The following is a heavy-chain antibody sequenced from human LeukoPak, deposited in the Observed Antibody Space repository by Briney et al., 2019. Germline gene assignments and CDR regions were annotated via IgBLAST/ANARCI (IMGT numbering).Heavy chain of an antibody. J-gene: IGHJ4*02. D-gene: IGHD1-26*01. V-gene: IGHV3-48*01. CDR1: GFTFSDYS. CDR2: IRSSSTI. Sequence: PGGSLRLSCAASGFTFSDYSMSWVRQAPGKGLEWISYIRSSSTIYYADSVKGRFTISRDNAKNSLYLQMNSLKTEDTAVYYCTRGDSGSYFDYWGQGTLVTVSS. CDR3: TRGDSGSYFDY.